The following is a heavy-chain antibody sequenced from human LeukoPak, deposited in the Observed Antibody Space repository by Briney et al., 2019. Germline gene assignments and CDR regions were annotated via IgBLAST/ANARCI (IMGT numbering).Heavy chain of an antibody. V-gene: IGHV4-34*01. CDR1: GGSFSGYC. CDR3: ARGPTYDYVWGSYRPPLDY. Sequence: PSETLSLTCAVDGGSFSGYCWSWIRQPPGKGREWLGEIDHSGSTNYNPSLKSRVTISVDTSKNQFSLKLSSVTAADTAVYYCARGPTYDYVWGSYRPPLDYWGQGTLVTVSS. D-gene: IGHD3-16*02. CDR2: IDHSGST. J-gene: IGHJ4*02.